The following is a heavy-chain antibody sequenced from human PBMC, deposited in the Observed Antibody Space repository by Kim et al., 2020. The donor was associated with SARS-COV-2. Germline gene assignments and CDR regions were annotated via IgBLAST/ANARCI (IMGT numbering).Heavy chain of an antibody. V-gene: IGHV3-53*01. D-gene: IGHD4-4*01. CDR1: GFTVSSNY. CDR3: ARGSTVIHYYYGMDV. J-gene: IGHJ6*02. CDR2: IYSGCST. Sequence: GGSLRLSCAASGFTVSSNYMSWVRQAPGKGLEWVSVIYSGCSTYYADSVKGRFTISRDNSKNTLYLQMNSLRAEDTAVYYCARGSTVIHYYYGMDVWGQGTKVTVSS.